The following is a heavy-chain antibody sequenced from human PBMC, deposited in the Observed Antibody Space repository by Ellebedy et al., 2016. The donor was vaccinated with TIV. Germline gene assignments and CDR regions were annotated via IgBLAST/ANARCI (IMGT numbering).Heavy chain of an antibody. V-gene: IGHV3-23*01. CDR1: GFTFSSYV. CDR2: INISGGRI. CDR3: AKGGRWEIFAPFDY. D-gene: IGHD3-10*01. J-gene: IGHJ4*02. Sequence: GESLKISCAASGFTFSSYVMSWVRQAPGKGLEWVSGINISGGRIYYADSVKGRSTISRDNSKNTLYLQMNNLRAEDTAVYYCAKGGRWEIFAPFDYWGQGTLVTVSS.